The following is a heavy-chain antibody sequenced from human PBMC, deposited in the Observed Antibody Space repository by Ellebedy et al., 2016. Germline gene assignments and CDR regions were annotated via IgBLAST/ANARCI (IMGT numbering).Heavy chain of an antibody. Sequence: GGSLRLXCAGSGFTFNDYALHWVRQAPGKGLEWVSGISWASAVIGYGGSVKGRFTISKDSAKNYLYLQMNSLRPEDTAFYYCAKGTMDYFYHWGQGTLVTVSS. CDR3: AKGTMDYFYH. V-gene: IGHV3-9*01. D-gene: IGHD4/OR15-4a*01. CDR1: GFTFNDYA. CDR2: ISWASAVI. J-gene: IGHJ4*02.